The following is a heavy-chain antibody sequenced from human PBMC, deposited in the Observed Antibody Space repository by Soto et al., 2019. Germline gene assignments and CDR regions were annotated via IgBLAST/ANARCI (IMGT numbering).Heavy chain of an antibody. CDR3: AIGWSYGYPYYYYYYGMDV. V-gene: IGHV4-34*01. CDR2: INHSGST. Sequence: SETLSLTCAVYGGSFSGYYWSWIRQPPGKGLEWIGEINHSGSTNYNPSLKSRVTISVDTSKNQFSLKLSSVTAADTAVYYCAIGWSYGYPYYYYYYGMDVWGQGTTVTVSS. CDR1: GGSFSGYY. D-gene: IGHD5-18*01. J-gene: IGHJ6*02.